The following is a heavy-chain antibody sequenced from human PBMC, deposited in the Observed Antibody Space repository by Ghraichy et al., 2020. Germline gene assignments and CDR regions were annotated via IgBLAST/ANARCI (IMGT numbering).Heavy chain of an antibody. V-gene: IGHV3-53*01. CDR1: GFTVSSNY. J-gene: IGHJ4*02. D-gene: IGHD6-13*01. CDR3: ATSSSWYGGSSL. Sequence: GESLNISCAASGFTVSSNYMSWVRQAPGKGLEWVSVIYSGGSTYYADSVKGRFTISRDNSKNTLYLQMNSLRAEDTAVYYCATSSSWYGGSSLWGQGTLVTVSS. CDR2: IYSGGST.